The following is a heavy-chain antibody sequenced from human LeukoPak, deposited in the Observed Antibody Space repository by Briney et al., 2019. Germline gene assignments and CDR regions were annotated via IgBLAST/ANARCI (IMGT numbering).Heavy chain of an antibody. CDR3: ARVRWLGHIFKATAYYFDY. CDR1: GYTFTGYY. J-gene: IGHJ4*02. D-gene: IGHD3-22*01. Sequence: GASVKVSCKASGYTFTGYYMHWVRQAPGQGLEWMGWINPNSGGTNYAQKFQGRVTMTRDTSISTAYMELSRLRSDDTAVYYCARVRWLGHIFKATAYYFDYWGQGTLVTVSS. CDR2: INPNSGGT. V-gene: IGHV1-2*02.